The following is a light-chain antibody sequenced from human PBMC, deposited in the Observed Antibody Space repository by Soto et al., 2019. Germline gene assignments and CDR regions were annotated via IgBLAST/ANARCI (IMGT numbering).Light chain of an antibody. Sequence: IRLTQSPSSLSASVGDRVTITCRASQGISSYLAWYQQKPGKAPNLPIYAASTLQSGVPSRFSGSGSGTDFTLTISSLQPEDFATYYCQQLGTFGPGTKVDIK. CDR1: QGISSY. CDR2: AAS. J-gene: IGKJ3*01. V-gene: IGKV1-9*01. CDR3: QQLGT.